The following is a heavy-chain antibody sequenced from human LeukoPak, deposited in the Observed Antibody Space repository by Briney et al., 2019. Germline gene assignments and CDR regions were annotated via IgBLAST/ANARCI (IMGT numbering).Heavy chain of an antibody. CDR2: INSDGSST. J-gene: IGHJ4*02. D-gene: IGHD2-15*01. CDR3: ARSPGYCSGGSCIYFDY. Sequence: GGSLRLSCAASGFTFSSYWMHWVRQAPGKGLVWVSRINSDGSSTSYADSVKGRSTISRDNAKNTLSLQMNSLRAEDTAVYYCARSPGYCSGGSCIYFDYWGQGTLVTVSS. V-gene: IGHV3-74*01. CDR1: GFTFSSYW.